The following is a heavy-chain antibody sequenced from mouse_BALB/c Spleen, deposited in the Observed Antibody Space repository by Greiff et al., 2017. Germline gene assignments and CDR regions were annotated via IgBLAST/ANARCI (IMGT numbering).Heavy chain of an antibody. CDR3: TRSPITRGFYYAMDY. V-gene: IGHV1S81*02. CDR1: GYTFTSYY. J-gene: IGHJ4*01. D-gene: IGHD1-1*01. Sequence: QVQLQQPGAELVKPGASVKLSCKASGYTFTSYYMYWVKQRPGHGLEWIGGINPSNGGTNFNEKFKSKATLTVDKSSSTAYMQLSSLTSEDSAVYYCTRSPITRGFYYAMDYWGQGTSVTVSS. CDR2: INPSNGGT.